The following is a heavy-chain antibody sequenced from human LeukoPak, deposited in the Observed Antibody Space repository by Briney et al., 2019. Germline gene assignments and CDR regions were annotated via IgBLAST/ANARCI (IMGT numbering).Heavy chain of an antibody. CDR3: ARDRDRAEFYFDY. J-gene: IGHJ4*02. CDR2: ISYDGYNK. Sequence: GRCVTLSCTASGLTFSVYGVHWVRQAPGKGLEGVAIISYDGYNKNYADSGSGRFTISRDNSKKTVYVQMNNLRAEDTAVYYCARDRDRAEFYFDYWGQGALVSVSS. V-gene: IGHV3-33*01. D-gene: IGHD1-14*01. CDR1: GLTFSVYG.